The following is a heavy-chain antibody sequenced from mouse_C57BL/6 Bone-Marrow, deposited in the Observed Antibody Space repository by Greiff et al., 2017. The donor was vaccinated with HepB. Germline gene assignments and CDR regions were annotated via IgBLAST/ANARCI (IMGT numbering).Heavy chain of an antibody. J-gene: IGHJ4*01. CDR2: IWGVGST. V-gene: IGHV2-6*01. CDR1: GFSLTSYG. D-gene: IGHD1-1*01. Sequence: VMLVESGPGLVAPSQSLSITCTVSGFSLTSYGVDWVRQSPGKGLEWLGVIWGVGSTNYNSALKSRLSISKDNSKSQVFLKMNSLQTDDTAMYYCARNYGSSKGYYAMDYWGQGTSVTVSS. CDR3: ARNYGSSKGYYAMDY.